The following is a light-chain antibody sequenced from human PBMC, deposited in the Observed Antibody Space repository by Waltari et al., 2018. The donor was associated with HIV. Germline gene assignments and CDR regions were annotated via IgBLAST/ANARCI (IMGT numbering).Light chain of an antibody. Sequence: DIQLTQSPSFLSASVGDTVTITCRANQGITNHVAWYQQKPGKAPNLLILAASTLQSGVPSRFSGSGSGTQFTLTISSLQPDDFAVYYCQHLHTYPITFGQGTRLDIK. CDR1: QGITNH. CDR2: AAS. J-gene: IGKJ5*01. V-gene: IGKV1-9*01. CDR3: QHLHTYPIT.